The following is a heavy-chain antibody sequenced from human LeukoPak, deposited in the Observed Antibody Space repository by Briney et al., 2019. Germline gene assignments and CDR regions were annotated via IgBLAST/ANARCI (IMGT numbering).Heavy chain of an antibody. V-gene: IGHV1-46*01. J-gene: IGHJ3*02. CDR2: IKPGGDNT. CDR3: ARIRDGYNDAYDI. CDR1: GYTFTKSY. D-gene: IGHD5-24*01. Sequence: ASVKVSCKASGYTFTKSYIHWVRQAPGQRLEWMGLIKPGGDNTNYAQNFQGRVTMTSDTSARTVYMELSSLRSEDTAIYYCARIRDGYNDAYDIWGQGTVVTVSS.